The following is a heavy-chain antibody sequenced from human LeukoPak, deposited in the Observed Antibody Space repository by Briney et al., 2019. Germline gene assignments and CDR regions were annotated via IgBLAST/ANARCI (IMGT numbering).Heavy chain of an antibody. V-gene: IGHV3-30*03. CDR2: ISYDGSNK. CDR1: GFTFSNYW. D-gene: IGHD3-22*01. Sequence: GGSLRLSCAASGFTFSNYWMYWVRQAPGKGLEWVAGISYDGSNKYHAGSVKGRFTISRDNSRSTLYLQMNSLRAEDTAVYYCTHGNCDDSSDYSPPPPFGYWGQGTLVTVSS. J-gene: IGHJ4*02. CDR3: THGNCDDSSDYSPPPPFGY.